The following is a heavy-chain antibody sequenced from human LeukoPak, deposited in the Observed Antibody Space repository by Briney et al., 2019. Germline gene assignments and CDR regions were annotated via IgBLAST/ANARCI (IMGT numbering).Heavy chain of an antibody. Sequence: PGGSLRLSCAASGFTVSSNYMSWVRQAPGKGLEWVSAISGSGGSTYYADSVKGRFTISRDNSKNTLYMQMNSLRAEDTAIYYCAKGRDGYNPDYWGQGSLVTVSS. CDR1: GFTVSSNY. D-gene: IGHD5-24*01. CDR3: AKGRDGYNPDY. CDR2: ISGSGGST. J-gene: IGHJ4*02. V-gene: IGHV3-23*01.